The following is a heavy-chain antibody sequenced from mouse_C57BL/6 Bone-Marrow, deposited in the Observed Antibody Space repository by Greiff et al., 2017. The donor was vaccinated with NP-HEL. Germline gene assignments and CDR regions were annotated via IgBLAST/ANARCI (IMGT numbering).Heavy chain of an antibody. CDR2: IHPSDSDT. V-gene: IGHV1-74*01. J-gene: IGHJ3*01. CDR3: AIRISPYYYGSSYSAY. D-gene: IGHD1-1*01. CDR1: GYTFTSYW. Sequence: QVQLQQPGAELVKPGASVKVSCKASGYTFTSYWMHWVKQRPGQGLEWIGRIHPSDSDTNYNQKFKGKATLTVDKSSSTAYMQLSSLTSEDSAVYYCAIRISPYYYGSSYSAYWGQGTLVTVSA.